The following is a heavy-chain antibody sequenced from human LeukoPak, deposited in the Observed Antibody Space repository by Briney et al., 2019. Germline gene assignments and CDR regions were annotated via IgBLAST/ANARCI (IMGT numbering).Heavy chain of an antibody. J-gene: IGHJ4*02. Sequence: GASVKVSFKASGYTCTSYGISWVRQAPGQGLEWMGWISAYNGNTNYAQKLQGRITMTTDTSTSTTYMELRSLTSDDTAVYYCARDRVVWFSYWGQGTLVTVSS. D-gene: IGHD2-15*01. CDR1: GYTCTSYG. CDR3: ARDRVVWFSY. CDR2: ISAYNGNT. V-gene: IGHV1-18*01.